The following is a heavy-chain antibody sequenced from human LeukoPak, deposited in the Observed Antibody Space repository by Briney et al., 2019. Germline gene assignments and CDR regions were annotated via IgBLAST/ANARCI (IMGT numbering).Heavy chain of an antibody. J-gene: IGHJ4*02. CDR2: INPNSGGT. D-gene: IGHD7-27*01. Sequence: ASVKVSCKASGYTFTGYYMHWVRQAPGQGLEWMGRINPNSGGTNYAQKFQGRVTMTRDTSISTAYMELSRLRSDDTAVYYCARDQGANWGLDYWGQGTQVTVSS. CDR1: GYTFTGYY. CDR3: ARDQGANWGLDY. V-gene: IGHV1-2*06.